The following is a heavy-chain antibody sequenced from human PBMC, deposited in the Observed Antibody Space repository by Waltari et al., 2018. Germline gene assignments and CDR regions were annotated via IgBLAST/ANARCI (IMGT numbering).Heavy chain of an antibody. CDR3: ATDLTSMVKKYYVYGMNV. CDR2: FEAEEGET. CDR1: GYTLTELS. V-gene: IGHV1-24*01. Sequence: QVHLVQSGAEVKKPGASVKVSCKVSGYTLTELSMHWVRQAPGKGLEWRGGFEAEEGETIYEKKFQGRVTMTEDTSTDTAYMELSGLRSEDTAVYYCATDLTSMVKKYYVYGMNVWGQGTTVTVSS. D-gene: IGHD3-16*01. J-gene: IGHJ6*02.